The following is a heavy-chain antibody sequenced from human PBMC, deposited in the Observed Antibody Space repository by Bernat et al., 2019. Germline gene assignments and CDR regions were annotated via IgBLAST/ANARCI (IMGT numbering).Heavy chain of an antibody. D-gene: IGHD2-2*01. CDR3: ARENIVVVPAARYNWFDP. V-gene: IGHV3-21*01. CDR2: ISSSSYI. J-gene: IGHJ5*02. Sequence: EVQLVESGGGLVKPGGSLRLSCAASGFTFSSYSMNWVRQAPGKGLEWVSSISSSSYIYYADSVKGRFTISRDNAKNSLYLQMNSLGAEDTAVYYCARENIVVVPAARYNWFDPWGQGTLVTVSS. CDR1: GFTFSSYS.